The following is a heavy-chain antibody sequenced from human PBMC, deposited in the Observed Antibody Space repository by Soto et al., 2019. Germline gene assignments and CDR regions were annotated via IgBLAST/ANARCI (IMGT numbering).Heavy chain of an antibody. Sequence: SETLSLTCTVSGGSINSYYWSWIRQPPGKGLEWIGYIYYSGSTNYNPSLKSRVTISVDTSKNQFSLKLSSVTAADTAVYYCARDRGSGSYWRYMDVSGKGTTVTVS. V-gene: IGHV4-59*01. CDR2: IYYSGST. CDR3: ARDRGSGSYWRYMDV. J-gene: IGHJ6*03. CDR1: GGSINSYY. D-gene: IGHD3-10*01.